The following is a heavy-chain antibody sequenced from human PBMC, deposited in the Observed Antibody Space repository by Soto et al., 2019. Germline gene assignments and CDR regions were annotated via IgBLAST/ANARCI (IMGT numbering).Heavy chain of an antibody. CDR1: GFTFSDHG. Sequence: GGSLRLSCAASGFTFSDHGIHWVRQGPGKGLEWVTVVWADGHTKFYGDSVKGRFAVSRDNSRDTVDLDLNSLRAEDTAVYYCTREGPRGGTGPFDIWGQGTVVTVSS. V-gene: IGHV3-33*01. J-gene: IGHJ3*02. CDR2: VWADGHTK. CDR3: TREGPRGGTGPFDI. D-gene: IGHD2-15*01.